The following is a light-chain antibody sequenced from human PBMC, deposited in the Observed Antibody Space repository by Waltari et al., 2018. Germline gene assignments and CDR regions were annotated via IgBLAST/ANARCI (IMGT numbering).Light chain of an antibody. CDR2: GAS. J-gene: IGKJ3*01. Sequence: EIVLTQSPATLSVSPGERATLSCRTSHSISNNLAWYQQKPGQAPRLLIYGASARAIGIPARFSGSGSGTEFTLTISSLQSEDFAIYYCQQYNNWPPVFTFGPGTKVDF. V-gene: IGKV3-15*01. CDR1: HSISNN. CDR3: QQYNNWPPVFT.